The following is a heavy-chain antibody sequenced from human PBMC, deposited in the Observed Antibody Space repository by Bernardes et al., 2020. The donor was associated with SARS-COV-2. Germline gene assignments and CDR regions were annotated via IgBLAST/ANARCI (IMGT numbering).Heavy chain of an antibody. D-gene: IGHD3-10*01. CDR3: ARTLLTGAFDM. CDR2: TGTAGDT. CDR1: GFTFSTYD. J-gene: IGHJ3*02. V-gene: IGHV3-13*01. Sequence: GGSLRLSCTVSGFTFSTYDIHWVRQAPGKGLEWVSATGTAGDTYYPGSVKGRFAMSRENAKNSVYLQMNSLRAGDTAVYYCARTLLTGAFDMWGQGTMVTVSS.